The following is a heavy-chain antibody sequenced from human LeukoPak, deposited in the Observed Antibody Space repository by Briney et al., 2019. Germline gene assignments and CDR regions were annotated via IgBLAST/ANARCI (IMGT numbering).Heavy chain of an antibody. Sequence: SVKVSCKASGGTFGSYAISWVRQAPGQGLEWMGGVIPIFGTANYAQKFQGRVTITTDESTSTAYMELSSLRSEDTAVYYCARLAAAAGSSVDVWGKGTTVTVSS. V-gene: IGHV1-69*05. D-gene: IGHD6-13*01. J-gene: IGHJ6*04. CDR3: ARLAAAAGSSVDV. CDR2: VIPIFGTA. CDR1: GGTFGSYA.